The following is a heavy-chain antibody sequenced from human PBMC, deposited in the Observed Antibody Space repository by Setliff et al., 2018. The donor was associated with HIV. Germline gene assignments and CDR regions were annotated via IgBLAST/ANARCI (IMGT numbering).Heavy chain of an antibody. D-gene: IGHD6-19*01. CDR1: GGSFSGYY. V-gene: IGHV4-34*01. CDR2: INHSGST. J-gene: IGHJ4*02. CDR3: ARRYSSGLYGRYYFDY. Sequence: PSETLSLTCAVYGGSFSGYYWSWIRQSPGKGLEWLGEINHSGSTNYNPSLKSRVTISVDTSKNQFSLKLSSVTAADTAVYYCARRYSSGLYGRYYFDYWGQGTLVTVSS.